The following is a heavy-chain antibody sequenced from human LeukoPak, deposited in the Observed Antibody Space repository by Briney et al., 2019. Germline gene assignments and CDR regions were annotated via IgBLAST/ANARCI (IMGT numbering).Heavy chain of an antibody. D-gene: IGHD3-10*01. V-gene: IGHV3-23*01. J-gene: IGHJ4*02. CDR3: AKAGHYGSGSYYSDY. CDR2: ISGSGTTT. Sequence: GGSLRLSCAAPGFIFSSYAMTWVRQAPGRGLEWLSTISGSGTTTYYVDSVKGRFTVSRDNSKNTLYLQMSSLRAGDTADYYCAKAGHYGSGSYYSDYWGRGTLVTVSP. CDR1: GFIFSSYA.